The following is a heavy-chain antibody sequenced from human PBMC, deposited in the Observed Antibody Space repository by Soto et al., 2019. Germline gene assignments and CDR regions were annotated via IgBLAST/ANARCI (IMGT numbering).Heavy chain of an antibody. CDR2: IYYSGST. CDR3: ARERVRTNHFDY. CDR1: GGSISSYY. V-gene: IGHV4-59*01. D-gene: IGHD3-22*01. Sequence: SETLSLTCTVSGGSISSYYWSWIRQPPGKGLEWIGYIYYSGSTNYNPSLKSRVTISVDTSKNQFSLKLSSVTAADTAVYYCARERVRTNHFDYWGQGTLVTVSS. J-gene: IGHJ4*02.